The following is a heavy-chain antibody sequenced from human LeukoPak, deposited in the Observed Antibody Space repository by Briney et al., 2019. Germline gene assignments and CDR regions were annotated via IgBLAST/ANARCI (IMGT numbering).Heavy chain of an antibody. V-gene: IGHV1-2*02. D-gene: IGHD1-26*01. CDR1: GYTFTGYY. Sequence: ASVKVSCKASGYTFTGYYMHWVRQAPGQGLEWMGWINPNSGGTNYAQKFQGRVTMTRDTPISTAYMELSRLRSDDPAVYYCARVRGASGSYSSGWFDPWGQGTLVTVSS. CDR2: INPNSGGT. J-gene: IGHJ5*02. CDR3: ARVRGASGSYSSGWFDP.